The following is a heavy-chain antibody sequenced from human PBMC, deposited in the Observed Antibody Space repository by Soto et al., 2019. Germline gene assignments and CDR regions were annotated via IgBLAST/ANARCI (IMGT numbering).Heavy chain of an antibody. V-gene: IGHV3-7*03. J-gene: IGHJ2*01. Sequence: EVQLVESGGGLVQPGGSLRLSCAASGFTFSSYWMSWVRQAPGKGLEWVANIKQDGSEKYYVDSVKGRFTISRDNAKNSLYLQMNSLRAEDTAVYYCAREGTASPWYFDLWGRGTLVTVSS. D-gene: IGHD2-2*01. CDR2: IKQDGSEK. CDR3: AREGTASPWYFDL. CDR1: GFTFSSYW.